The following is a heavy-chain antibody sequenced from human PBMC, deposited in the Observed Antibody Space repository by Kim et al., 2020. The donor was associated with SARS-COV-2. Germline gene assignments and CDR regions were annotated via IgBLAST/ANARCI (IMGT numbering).Heavy chain of an antibody. D-gene: IGHD6-13*01. CDR3: ARDLLAAAVDS. CDR2: IYHSGSS. J-gene: IGHJ4*02. CDR1: GYSISSGYY. Sequence: SETLSLTCTVSGYSISSGYYWGWIRQPPGKGLEWIGSIYHSGSSYYNPSLKSRVTISVDTSKNQFSLKLSSVTAADTAVYFCARDLLAAAVDSWGQGTLVTVSS. V-gene: IGHV4-38-2*02.